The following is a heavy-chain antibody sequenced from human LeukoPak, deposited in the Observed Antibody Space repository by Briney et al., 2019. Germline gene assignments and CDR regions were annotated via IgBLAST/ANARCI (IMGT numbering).Heavy chain of an antibody. V-gene: IGHV3-23*01. CDR1: GFTFSSYA. CDR3: TWQWLVLGAFDY. Sequence: GGSLRLSCAGSGFTFSSYAMSWVRQAPGKGLEWVSGISGNGGSTYYADSVKGRFTISRDNSKNTLYLQMNSLRAEDTAVYYCTWQWLVLGAFDYWGQGTLVTVSS. CDR2: ISGNGGST. D-gene: IGHD6-19*01. J-gene: IGHJ4*02.